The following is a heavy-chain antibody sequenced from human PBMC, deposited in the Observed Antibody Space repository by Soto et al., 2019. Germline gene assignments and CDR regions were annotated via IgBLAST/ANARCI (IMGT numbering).Heavy chain of an antibody. CDR1: GYTFTDYH. CDR3: AREGGSETLQPSYNWFDT. D-gene: IGHD6-25*01. CDR2: INANNGGA. J-gene: IGHJ5*02. V-gene: IGHV1-2*02. Sequence: ASVKVSCKASGYTFTDYHIHWVRQAPGQGLEFMGWINANNGGAGSAQQFQGRVTVARDTSITTVYMELSNLRSDDTAVYYCAREGGSETLQPSYNWFDTWGQGTLVTVSS.